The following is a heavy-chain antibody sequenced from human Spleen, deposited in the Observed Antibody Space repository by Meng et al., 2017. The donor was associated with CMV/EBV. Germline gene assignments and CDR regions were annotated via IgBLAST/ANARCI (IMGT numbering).Heavy chain of an antibody. D-gene: IGHD3-3*01. CDR1: SS. CDR3: VLNSARDNYDFWSGKSLRDDRDY. CDR2: LYYGVDS. V-gene: IGHV4-39*01. Sequence: SSWCWLRQPPVKVLWFLGTLYYGVDSYSHPSLSSRVTISVDPSKNQFSLKLSSVTAADTAVYYCVLNSARDNYDFWSGKSLRDDRDYWGQGTLVTVSS. J-gene: IGHJ4*02.